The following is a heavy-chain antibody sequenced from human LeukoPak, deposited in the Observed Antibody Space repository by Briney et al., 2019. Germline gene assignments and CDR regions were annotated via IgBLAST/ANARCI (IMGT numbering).Heavy chain of an antibody. Sequence: GGSLRLSCAASGFTFSSYAMNWVRQAPGKGLEWVSTISGSGVGTYYADSVKGRFTISRDNSKNTLYLQMNSLRAEDTAVYYCAKVLSGYSYGYPTFDIWGQGTMVTVS. CDR2: ISGSGVGT. V-gene: IGHV3-23*01. J-gene: IGHJ3*02. CDR3: AKVLSGYSYGYPTFDI. D-gene: IGHD5-18*01. CDR1: GFTFSSYA.